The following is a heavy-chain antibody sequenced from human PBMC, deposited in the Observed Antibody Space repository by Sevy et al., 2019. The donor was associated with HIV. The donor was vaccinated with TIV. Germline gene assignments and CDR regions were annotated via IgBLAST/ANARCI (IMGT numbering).Heavy chain of an antibody. J-gene: IGHJ4*02. CDR3: ARWYGNNFDY. CDR1: GGTISSSSYR. Sequence: KQSQTLSLTCTVSGGTISSSSYRWGWIRQPPGKGLERVGSIYHTGAADDNPSLKRRVTMSVDTSKNQFSLQVGSVTAADTAVYYCARWYGNNFDYWGQGALVTVSS. CDR2: IYHTGAA. D-gene: IGHD3-10*01. V-gene: IGHV4-39*01.